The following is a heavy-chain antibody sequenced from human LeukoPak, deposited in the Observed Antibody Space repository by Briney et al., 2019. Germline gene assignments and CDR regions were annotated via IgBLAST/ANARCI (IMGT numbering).Heavy chain of an antibody. CDR3: ARVVWFGATFMDH. J-gene: IGHJ4*02. V-gene: IGHV1-69*13. CDR1: GGTFSSYA. Sequence: GASVKVSCKASGGTFSSYAISWVRQAPGQGLEWMGGIIPISGTANYAQKFQGRATITADESTSTAYMELRSLRSDDTAVYYCARVVWFGATFMDHWGQGTLVTVSS. D-gene: IGHD3-10*01. CDR2: IIPISGTA.